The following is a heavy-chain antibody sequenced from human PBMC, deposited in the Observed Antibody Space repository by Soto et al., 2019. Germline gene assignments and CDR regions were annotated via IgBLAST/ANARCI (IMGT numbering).Heavy chain of an antibody. Sequence: SETLSLTCTVSGGSISSYYWSWIRQPPGKGLEWIGYIYYSGSTNYNPSLKSRVTISVDTSKNQFSLKLSSVTAADTAVYYCARFYGSGSYSGWFDPWGQGTLVTVSS. V-gene: IGHV4-59*01. D-gene: IGHD3-10*01. CDR1: GGSISSYY. J-gene: IGHJ5*02. CDR2: IYYSGST. CDR3: ARFYGSGSYSGWFDP.